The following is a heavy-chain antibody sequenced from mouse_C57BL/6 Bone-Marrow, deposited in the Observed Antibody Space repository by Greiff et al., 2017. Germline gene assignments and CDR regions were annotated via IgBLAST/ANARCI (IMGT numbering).Heavy chain of an antibody. V-gene: IGHV14-4*01. CDR2: IDPGNGDT. CDR3: ASRQRNYYAMDF. Sequence: EVQLKESGAELVRPGASVKLSCTASGFNIKDDYMHWVKQRPEQGLEWIGWIDPGNGDTEYASKFQGKATITADTSSNTAYLQLSSLTSEDTAVYYCASRQRNYYAMDFWGRGTSITVSS. CDR1: GFNIKDDY. J-gene: IGHJ4*01. D-gene: IGHD3-2*01.